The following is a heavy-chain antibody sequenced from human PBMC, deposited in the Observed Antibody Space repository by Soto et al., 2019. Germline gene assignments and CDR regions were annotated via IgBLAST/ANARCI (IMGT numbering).Heavy chain of an antibody. D-gene: IGHD1-26*01. J-gene: IGHJ5*02. CDR3: AKGIVGATINWFDP. Sequence: EVQLVESGGGLVQPGRSLRLSCAASGFTFDDYAMHWVRQAPGKGLEWVSGISWNSGSIGYADSVKGRFTISRDNAXNSLYLQMNSLRAEDTALYYCAKGIVGATINWFDPWGQGTLVTVSS. CDR2: ISWNSGSI. CDR1: GFTFDDYA. V-gene: IGHV3-9*01.